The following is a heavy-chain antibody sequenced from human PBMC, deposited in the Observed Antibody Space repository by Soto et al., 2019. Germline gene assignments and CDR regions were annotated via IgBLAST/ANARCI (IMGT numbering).Heavy chain of an antibody. D-gene: IGHD6-19*01. CDR2: INAGNGNT. J-gene: IGHJ4*02. Sequence: QVQLVQSGAEVKKPGASVKVSCKASGYTFITYAMHWVRQAPGQRLEWMGWINAGNGNTKYSQKFQGRVSITRDTSASTAYMELSSLRCEDTAVYYCARGIIVGGWYPYYFESWGQGTLVTVSS. CDR1: GYTFITYA. CDR3: ARGIIVGGWYPYYFES. V-gene: IGHV1-3*01.